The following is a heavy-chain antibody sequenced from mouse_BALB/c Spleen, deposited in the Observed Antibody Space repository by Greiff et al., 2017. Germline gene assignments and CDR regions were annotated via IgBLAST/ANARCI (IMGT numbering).Heavy chain of an antibody. V-gene: IGHV14-3*02. Sequence: VQLQQSGAELVKPGASVKLSCTASGFNIKDTYMHWVKQRPEQGLEWIGRIDPANGNTKYDPKFQGKATITADTSSNTAYLQLSSLSSEDTAVFYCAREVDSYYFYYAMGYWGQETSDTVSS. CDR2: IDPANGNT. J-gene: IGHJ4*01. D-gene: IGHD2-3*01. CDR1: GFNIKDTY. CDR3: AREVDSYYFYYAMGY.